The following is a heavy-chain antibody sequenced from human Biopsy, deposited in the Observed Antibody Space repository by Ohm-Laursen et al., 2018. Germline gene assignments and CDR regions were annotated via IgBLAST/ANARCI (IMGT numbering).Heavy chain of an antibody. CDR1: GDSISSYY. J-gene: IGHJ2*01. D-gene: IGHD3-22*01. CDR2: VYYTGST. CDR3: ARDRGYYSDRTVPGYFDL. Sequence: SDTLSLTCTVSGDSISSYYWSWIRQPPGKGLQWIGYVYYTGSTDYNPSLQSRVTISVDTSKNHFSLRLRSVTPADTAIYHCARDRGYYSDRTVPGYFDLWGCGTLVTVSS. V-gene: IGHV4-59*01.